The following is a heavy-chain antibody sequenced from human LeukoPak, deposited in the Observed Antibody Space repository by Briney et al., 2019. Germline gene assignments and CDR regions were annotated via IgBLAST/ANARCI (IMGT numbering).Heavy chain of an antibody. CDR3: AREMFIVVVPHNWFDP. CDR1: GYTFTGYY. V-gene: IGHV1-2*02. D-gene: IGHD2-2*01. Sequence: ASVKASCKASGYTFTGYYMHWVRQAPGQGLEWMGWINPNSGGTNYGQKFQGRVTMTRDTSISTAYMELSRLRSDDTAVYYCAREMFIVVVPHNWFDPRGQGTRVTVSS. J-gene: IGHJ5*02. CDR2: INPNSGGT.